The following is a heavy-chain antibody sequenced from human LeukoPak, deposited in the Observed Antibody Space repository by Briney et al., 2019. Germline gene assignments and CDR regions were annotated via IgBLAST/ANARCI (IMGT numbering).Heavy chain of an antibody. V-gene: IGHV3-30*18. J-gene: IGHJ4*02. D-gene: IGHD5-18*01. CDR1: GFTFSSYG. Sequence: GGSLRLSCAASGFTFSSYGMHWVRPAPGKGLEWVAVISYDGSNKYYADSVKGRFTISRDNSKNTLYLQMNSLRAEDTAVYYCAKAGGYSYLDYWAREPWSPSPQ. CDR2: ISYDGSNK. CDR3: AKAGGYSYLDY.